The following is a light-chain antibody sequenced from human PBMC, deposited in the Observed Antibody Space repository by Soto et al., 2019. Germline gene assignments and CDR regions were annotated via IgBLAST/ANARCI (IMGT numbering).Light chain of an antibody. CDR2: KAS. CDR1: QTISSW. Sequence: DIQMTQSPSTLSGSVGDRVTITCRASQTISSWLAWYQQKPGKAPKLLIYKASTLKSGVPSRFSGSGSGTECTITISSLQPDDVETYDGQHYNSYSEAFGQGTKVDIK. J-gene: IGKJ1*01. V-gene: IGKV1-5*03. CDR3: QHYNSYSEA.